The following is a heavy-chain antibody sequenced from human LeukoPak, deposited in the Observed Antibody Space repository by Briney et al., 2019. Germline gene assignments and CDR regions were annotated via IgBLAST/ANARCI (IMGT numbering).Heavy chain of an antibody. Sequence: ASVTVSCKASGYTFTSYGISWVRQAPGQGLEWMGSINTYNGNIKYVQNLQGRVTMTTDTSTNTAYMELRSLRSDDTAVYYCARDQHDHVWGSYRPYFDYWGQGTLVTVSS. CDR1: GYTFTSYG. J-gene: IGHJ4*02. D-gene: IGHD3-16*02. V-gene: IGHV1-18*01. CDR3: ARDQHDHVWGSYRPYFDY. CDR2: INTYNGNI.